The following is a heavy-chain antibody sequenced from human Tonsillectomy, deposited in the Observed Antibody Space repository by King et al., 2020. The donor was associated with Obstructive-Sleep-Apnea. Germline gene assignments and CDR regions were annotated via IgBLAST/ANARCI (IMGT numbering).Heavy chain of an antibody. Sequence: VQLVESGGGLVQPGGSLSLSCADSGSTFSRYWMNWVRQVPGKGLVWVSRIKTDGSATMYADSVKGRFTISRDNAKNTLYLQMDSLRAEDTAVYYCARESYDILTYYFDYWGQGALVTVSS. V-gene: IGHV3-74*03. CDR3: ARESYDILTYYFDY. CDR1: GSTFSRYW. CDR2: IKTDGSAT. D-gene: IGHD3-9*01. J-gene: IGHJ4*02.